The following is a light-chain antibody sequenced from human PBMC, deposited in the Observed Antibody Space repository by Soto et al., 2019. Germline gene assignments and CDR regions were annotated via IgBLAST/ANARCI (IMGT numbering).Light chain of an antibody. CDR3: QQGGT. CDR1: QSVSSN. Sequence: ESVMTQSPLTLSVSPGERATLSCRANQSVSSNLAWYQQKPGQAPRLLIYDASTRATGIPARFSGGGSGTEFTLTISSLQSEDFAVYYCQQGGTFGQGTKVEVK. J-gene: IGKJ1*01. V-gene: IGKV3-15*01. CDR2: DAS.